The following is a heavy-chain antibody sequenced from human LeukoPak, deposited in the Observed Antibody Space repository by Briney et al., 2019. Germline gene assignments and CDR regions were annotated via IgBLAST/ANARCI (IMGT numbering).Heavy chain of an antibody. V-gene: IGHV3-20*04. CDR2: INWNGGST. Sequence: PGGSLRLSCVGSGFTFDDYGMSWVRQFPGKGLEWVAGINWNGGSTGYADSAKGRFTISRDNAKNSLYLQMNSLRGEDTALYYCAISPGITGTTTGFDYWGQGTLVIVSS. CDR3: AISPGITGTTTGFDY. D-gene: IGHD1-14*01. CDR1: GFTFDDYG. J-gene: IGHJ4*02.